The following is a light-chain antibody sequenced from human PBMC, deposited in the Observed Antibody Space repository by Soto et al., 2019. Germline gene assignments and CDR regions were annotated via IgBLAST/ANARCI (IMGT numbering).Light chain of an antibody. Sequence: ETVMTQSPATLSVSPGERATLSCRASQSVSSNLAWYQQKPGQAPRLLIYRASTRATGITARFSGSGSGTEFTLTISSLQSEDFAVYYCQQHNNWPLTFGGGTKVEIK. V-gene: IGKV3-15*01. CDR1: QSVSSN. CDR2: RAS. J-gene: IGKJ4*01. CDR3: QQHNNWPLT.